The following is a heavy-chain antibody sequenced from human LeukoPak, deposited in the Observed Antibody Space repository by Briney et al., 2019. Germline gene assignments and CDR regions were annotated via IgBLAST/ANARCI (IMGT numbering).Heavy chain of an antibody. Sequence: ASVKVSCKASGYTFTSFGISWVRQAPGQGLEWMGGINIYNGNTNNAQNLQGRVNMTIDTSTSTAYLELRSLRPDDTAVYYCARESRHFDWSLPGTYCDYWGQGTLVTISS. CDR3: ARESRHFDWSLPGTYCDY. V-gene: IGHV1-18*01. D-gene: IGHD3-9*01. J-gene: IGHJ4*02. CDR2: INIYNGNT. CDR1: GYTFTSFG.